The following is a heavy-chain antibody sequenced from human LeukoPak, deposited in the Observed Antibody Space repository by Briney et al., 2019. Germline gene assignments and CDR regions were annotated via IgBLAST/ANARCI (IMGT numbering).Heavy chain of an antibody. CDR2: LYTGGDT. Sequence: GGSLRLSCAVSGFTVSAHYMSWVRQAPGKGLECVSFLYTGGDTYYADSVKGRFTISRDNSKNTLYLQMNSLRAEDTALYYCAKDLGSGYDIFDYWGQGTLVTVSS. V-gene: IGHV3-53*01. CDR3: AKDLGSGYDIFDY. J-gene: IGHJ4*02. CDR1: GFTVSAHY. D-gene: IGHD5-12*01.